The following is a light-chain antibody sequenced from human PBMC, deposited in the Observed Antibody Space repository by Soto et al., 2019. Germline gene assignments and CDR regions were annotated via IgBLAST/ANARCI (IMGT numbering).Light chain of an antibody. CDR3: CSYAGGSTFV. J-gene: IGLJ1*01. CDR1: SSDVGSYNL. CDR2: EVS. V-gene: IGLV2-23*02. Sequence: QSALTQPASVSGSPGQSIAISCTGTSSDVGSYNLVSWYQQHPGKAPKFIIYEVSKRPSGVSNRFSGSKSGDTASLTISGLQAEDEADYYCCSYAGGSTFVFGTGTKLTVL.